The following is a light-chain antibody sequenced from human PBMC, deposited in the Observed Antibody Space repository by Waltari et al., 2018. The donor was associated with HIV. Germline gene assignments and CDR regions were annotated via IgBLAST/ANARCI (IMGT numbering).Light chain of an antibody. CDR2: DAS. CDR1: QDITNL. J-gene: IGKJ5*01. V-gene: IGKV1-33*01. Sequence: DIRMTQSPSSLPASVGDRVTITCQASQDITNLLTWDQQKPGTAPKLLIYDASTLEVGVSSRFSGSGSGTTFRFTITNLQPEDVGTFYCQQYANVPPITFGQGTRVEIK. CDR3: QQYANVPPIT.